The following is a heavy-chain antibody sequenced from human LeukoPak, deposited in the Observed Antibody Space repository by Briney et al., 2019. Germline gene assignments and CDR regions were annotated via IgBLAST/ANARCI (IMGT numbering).Heavy chain of an antibody. J-gene: IGHJ6*02. V-gene: IGHV1-69*10. CDR2: IIPILGIA. CDR3: ARAAAYCGGDCYSGSLNYYGMDV. Sequence: ASVKVSCKASGGTFSSYTISWVRQAPGQGLEWMGWIIPILGIANYAQKFQGRVTITADKSTSTAYMELSSLRSEDTVVYYCARAAAYCGGDCYSGSLNYYGMDVWGQGTTVAVSS. CDR1: GGTFSSYT. D-gene: IGHD2-21*02.